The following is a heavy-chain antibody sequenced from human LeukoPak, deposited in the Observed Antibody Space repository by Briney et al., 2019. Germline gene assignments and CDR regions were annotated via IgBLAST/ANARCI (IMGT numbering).Heavy chain of an antibody. Sequence: PGESLRLSCAASGFTFTEYSIIWVRQAPGKGLEWVSFISDISDRSSTIHYADSVKGRFTISRDNAERSVYLQMNSLRAEDTAVYYCARDHCSSTSCYGNLDYWGQGTLVTVSS. D-gene: IGHD2-2*01. CDR3: ARDHCSSTSCYGNLDY. J-gene: IGHJ4*02. V-gene: IGHV3-48*04. CDR2: ISDRSSTI. CDR1: GFTFTEYS.